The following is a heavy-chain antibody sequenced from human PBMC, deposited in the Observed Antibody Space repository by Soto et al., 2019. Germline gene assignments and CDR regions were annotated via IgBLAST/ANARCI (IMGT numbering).Heavy chain of an antibody. J-gene: IGHJ5*02. CDR2: INAGNGNI. V-gene: IGHV1-3*01. CDR3: AGSTMVRGMTTWFGP. Sequence: GASVKVSCKASGYTFTSYAMHWVRQAPGQRLEWMGWINAGNGNIKYSQKFQGRVTITRDTSASTAYMELSSLRSEDTAVYYCAGSTMVRGMTTWFGPWGQGTLVTVSS. D-gene: IGHD3-10*01. CDR1: GYTFTSYA.